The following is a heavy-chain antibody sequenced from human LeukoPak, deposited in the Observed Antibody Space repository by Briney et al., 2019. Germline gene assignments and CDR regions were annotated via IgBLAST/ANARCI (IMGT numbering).Heavy chain of an antibody. CDR2: IDTSGGGI. Sequence: PGGSLRLSCAASGFIFSRDEMNWVRQAPGKGLEWVSYIDTSGGGIYYADSVKGRFTISRDSAKNSVYLQMYSLRVEDTAVYYCARASRLDYHYGMDVWGQGTTVTVSS. CDR1: GFIFSRDE. CDR3: ARASRLDYHYGMDV. V-gene: IGHV3-48*03. J-gene: IGHJ6*02. D-gene: IGHD3-9*01.